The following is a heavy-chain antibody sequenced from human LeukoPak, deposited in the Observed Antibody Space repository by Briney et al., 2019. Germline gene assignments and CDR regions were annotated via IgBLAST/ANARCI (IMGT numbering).Heavy chain of an antibody. CDR3: ATTRTDFHFDC. V-gene: IGHV3-74*01. CDR1: GFTFSDHW. D-gene: IGHD1-1*01. Sequence: PGGSLRLSCAASGFTFSDHWMRWVRQAPGKGLVWVSRINGDGSSTTYADSVRGRFAISRDNAKNTVYLQVNSLRAEDTAVYYCATTRTDFHFDCWGQGTLVTVSS. J-gene: IGHJ4*02. CDR2: INGDGSST.